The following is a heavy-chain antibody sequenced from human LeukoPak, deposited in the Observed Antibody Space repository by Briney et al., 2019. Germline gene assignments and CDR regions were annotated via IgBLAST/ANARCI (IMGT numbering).Heavy chain of an antibody. D-gene: IGHD6-13*01. Sequence: GGSLRLSCAASGVTFDDYAMHWVRQAPGKGLEWVSGISWNSGSIGYADSVKGRFTISRDNAKNSLYLQMNSRRAEDTALYYCAKDSSAAAGVFDYWGQGTLVTVSS. CDR1: GVTFDDYA. CDR3: AKDSSAAAGVFDY. V-gene: IGHV3-9*01. CDR2: ISWNSGSI. J-gene: IGHJ4*02.